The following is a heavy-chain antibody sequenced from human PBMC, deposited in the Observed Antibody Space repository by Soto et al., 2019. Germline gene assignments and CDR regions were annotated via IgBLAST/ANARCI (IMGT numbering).Heavy chain of an antibody. CDR3: ARGSAGKRYLEL. CDR1: GAPISGGAYH. J-gene: IGHJ2*01. V-gene: IGHV4-30-4*01. CDR2: IFPSGTT. Sequence: QVQLQESGPGLVKPSQTLSLMCTVSGAPISGGAYHWRWIRPPPGKGLEWIGYIFPSGTTHYNSSLGSRITMSVETSNSHFSLKMTSVTSYCTAVYFCARGSAGKRYLELWGRGTLVTVSS.